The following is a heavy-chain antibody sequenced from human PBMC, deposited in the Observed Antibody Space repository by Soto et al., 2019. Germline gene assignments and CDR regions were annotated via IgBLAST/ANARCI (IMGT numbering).Heavy chain of an antibody. J-gene: IGHJ4*02. CDR2: INSDGSST. V-gene: IGHV3-74*01. CDR3: ARRGAVAGLHY. D-gene: IGHD6-19*01. Sequence: EVQLVESGGGLVQPGGSLRVSCAASGFTFSSYWMHWVRQAPGKGLVWVSRINSDGSSTSYADSVKGRFTISRDNAKNTVYLQMNRLRAENTAIYYCARRGAVAGLHYWGQGALVTVSS. CDR1: GFTFSSYW.